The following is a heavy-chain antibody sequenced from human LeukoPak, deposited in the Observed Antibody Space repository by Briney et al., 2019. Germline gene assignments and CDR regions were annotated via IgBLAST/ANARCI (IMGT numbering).Heavy chain of an antibody. CDR1: GYTLTSYY. CDR3: AREDNCSSTSCYYGMDV. Sequence: ASVKVSCKASGYTLTSYYMHWVRQAPGQGLEWMGIINPSGGSTSYAQKFQGRVTMTRDTSTSTVYMELSSLRSEDTAVYYCAREDNCSSTSCYYGMDVWGKGTTVTVSS. CDR2: INPSGGST. V-gene: IGHV1-46*01. D-gene: IGHD2-2*01. J-gene: IGHJ6*04.